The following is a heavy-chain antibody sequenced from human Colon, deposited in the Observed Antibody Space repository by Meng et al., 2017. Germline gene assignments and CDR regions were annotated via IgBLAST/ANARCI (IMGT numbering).Heavy chain of an antibody. D-gene: IGHD7-27*01. CDR1: RCPHRCLQL. CDR2: IHHSGRT. Sequence: APGLVSPLSTPCSHRTVSRCPHRCLQLVTVVPRNPRDGCEWNREIHHSGRTNSMPSLKSRVTLSLDKSKNQFSLSMTSVTAADTAVYYCAIGTGDIRVGFDYWGQGTLVTVFS. CDR3: AIGTGDIRVGFDY. J-gene: IGHJ4*02. V-gene: IGHV4-4*02.